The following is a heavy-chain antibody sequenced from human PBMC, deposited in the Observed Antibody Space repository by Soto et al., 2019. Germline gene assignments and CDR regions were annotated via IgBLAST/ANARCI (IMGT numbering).Heavy chain of an antibody. J-gene: IGHJ4*02. D-gene: IGHD5-12*01. Sequence: QVQLQESGPGLVKPSETLSLTCIVSGDSINNYFWWSWIRQPPGKGLEWVGNIHYSGSTTDNPSRRSRLSISEDTPKHQISRRLSSVTSADTAVYFCARGGGWLPEYWGKGTLVTVSS. CDR3: ARGGGWLPEY. CDR1: GDSINNYF. V-gene: IGHV4-59*01. CDR2: IHYSGST.